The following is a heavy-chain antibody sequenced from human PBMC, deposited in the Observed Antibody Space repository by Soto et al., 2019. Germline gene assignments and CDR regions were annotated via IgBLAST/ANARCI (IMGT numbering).Heavy chain of an antibody. CDR1: GGSISSSNW. J-gene: IGHJ4*02. Sequence: QVQLQETGPGLVKPSGTLSLTCAVSGGSISSSNWWSWVRQPPGKGLEWIGEIYHSGSTNYNPSLKSRVTISGDKSKNQCSLKLSSVPAADTAVYYCAREGEDYYDSSGPDYWGQGTLVTVSS. D-gene: IGHD3-22*01. V-gene: IGHV4-4*02. CDR2: IYHSGST. CDR3: AREGEDYYDSSGPDY.